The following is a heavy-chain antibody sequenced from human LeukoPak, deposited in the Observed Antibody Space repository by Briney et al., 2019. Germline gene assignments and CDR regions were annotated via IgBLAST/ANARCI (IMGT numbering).Heavy chain of an antibody. CDR3: ARHGEGYWFDP. V-gene: IGHV4-59*08. CDR1: GGSISSYY. CDR2: IYYSGST. Sequence: SETLSLTCTVSGGSISSYYWSWIRQPPGKGLEWIGYIYYSGSTNYNPSLKSRVTISVDTSKNQFSLKLSSVAAADTAVYYRARHGEGYWFDPWGQGTLVTVSS. J-gene: IGHJ5*02. D-gene: IGHD3-3*01.